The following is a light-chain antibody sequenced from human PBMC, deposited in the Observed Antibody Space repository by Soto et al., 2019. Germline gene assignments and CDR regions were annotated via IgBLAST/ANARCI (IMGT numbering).Light chain of an antibody. J-gene: IGKJ4*01. CDR3: QQSSNWPLT. Sequence: EIVLTQSPATLSLSPGERATLSCRASQSVSSYLAWYQQKPGQAPRLLIYDASNRANGIPARFSGSGSGTDVTLTISSLEPEDFAVYYWQQSSNWPLTFGGGTKVEIK. CDR2: DAS. CDR1: QSVSSY. V-gene: IGKV3-11*01.